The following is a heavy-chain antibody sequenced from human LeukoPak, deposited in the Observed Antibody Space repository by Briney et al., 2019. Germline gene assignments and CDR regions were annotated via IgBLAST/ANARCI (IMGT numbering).Heavy chain of an antibody. CDR3: AKDRGDIVVVPAALRP. J-gene: IGHJ3*01. V-gene: IGHV3-23*01. CDR2: ISGSGGST. CDR1: GFTFSSYA. D-gene: IGHD2-2*01. Sequence: PGGSLRLSCAASGFTFSSYAMSWVRQAPGKGLEWVSAISGSGGSTYYADSVKGRFTISRDNSKNTLYLQMNSLRAEDTAVYYCAKDRGDIVVVPAALRPWGQGTMVTASS.